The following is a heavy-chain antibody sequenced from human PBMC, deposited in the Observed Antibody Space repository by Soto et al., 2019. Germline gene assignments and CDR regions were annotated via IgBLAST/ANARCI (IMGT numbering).Heavy chain of an antibody. CDR2: IYYRWST. CDR3: ASALYCSGGSCSFAP. V-gene: IGHV4-59*01. CDR1: GGFFSGCF. J-gene: IGHJ5*02. D-gene: IGHD2-15*01. Sequence: SETLSLTWAGYGGFFSGCFWILIRHPPGKGLEWIGYIYYRWSTNYNPSLKSRVTISIDTPKNQFSLKLSSVTAADTAVYYCASALYCSGGSCSFAPWGQGTLVTVSS.